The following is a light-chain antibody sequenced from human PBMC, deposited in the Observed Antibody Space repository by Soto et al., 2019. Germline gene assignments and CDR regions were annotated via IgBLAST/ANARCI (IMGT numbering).Light chain of an antibody. V-gene: IGKV1D-16*01. CDR1: QGIRSW. CDR3: QQYNSYPLT. J-gene: IGKJ4*01. CDR2: DAS. Sequence: DIQMTQSPSSLSASVGDRGTITCRASQGIRSWLAWYQQKAGRAPKPLIYDASSLQSGVPSRFSGSGSGTDFTLTISSLQPEDFATYYCQQYNSYPLTFGGGTKVDIK.